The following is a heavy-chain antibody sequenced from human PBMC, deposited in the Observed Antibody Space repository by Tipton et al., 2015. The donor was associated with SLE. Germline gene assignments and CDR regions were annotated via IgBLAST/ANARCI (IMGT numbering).Heavy chain of an antibody. CDR3: VVCSPSSCAYFDY. CDR1: GGSITNHY. Sequence: GLVKPSETLSLTCTVSGGSITNHYWNWIRQPPGKGLEWIGYIHYSGTTHDNPSLESRVTLSADASKAQFSLKLTSVTAADTAVYYCVVCSPSSCAYFDYWGQGRLVTVSS. CDR2: IHYSGTT. D-gene: IGHD2-2*01. J-gene: IGHJ4*02. V-gene: IGHV4-59*11.